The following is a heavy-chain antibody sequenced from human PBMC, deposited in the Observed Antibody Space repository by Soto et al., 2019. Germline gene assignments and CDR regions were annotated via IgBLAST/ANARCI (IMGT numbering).Heavy chain of an antibody. J-gene: IGHJ4*02. Sequence: EVQLVESGGGLVKPGGSLRLSCAASGFTFSSYSMNWVRQAPGKGLEWVSSISSSSSYIYYADSVKGRFTISRDNAKNSLYLQMNGLRAEDTAVYYCARDLAAAGSDYWGQGTLVTVSS. V-gene: IGHV3-21*01. CDR1: GFTFSSYS. CDR3: ARDLAAAGSDY. D-gene: IGHD6-13*01. CDR2: ISSSSSYI.